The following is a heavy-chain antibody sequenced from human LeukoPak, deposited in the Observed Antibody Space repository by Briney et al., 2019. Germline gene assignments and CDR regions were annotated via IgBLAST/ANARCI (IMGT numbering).Heavy chain of an antibody. CDR3: ARDRLNSLNQYYFDY. J-gene: IGHJ4*02. CDR2: SYYRSKWYN. CDR1: GDSVSSNSCA. D-gene: IGHD5-12*01. V-gene: IGHV6-1*01. Sequence: SQTLSLTCAISGDSVSSNSCAWNWITQSPSRGLEGLGRSYYRSKWYNDYAVSVKRRININPDTFKKQFYLQLNSVTPEDTAVYYCARDRLNSLNQYYFDYWGQGTLVTVSS.